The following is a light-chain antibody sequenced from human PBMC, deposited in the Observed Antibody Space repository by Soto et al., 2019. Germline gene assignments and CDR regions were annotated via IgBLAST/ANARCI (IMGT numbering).Light chain of an antibody. V-gene: IGKV3-15*01. Sequence: IVMTQSPATLSVSPGERVTLSCRASQSVSSNLAWYQQKPGQAPRLLIYGASTRATGIPARFSGSGSGTEFTLTISSLQSEDFAVYYCQQYNNWPPATFGQGTKV. CDR2: GAS. CDR3: QQYNNWPPAT. CDR1: QSVSSN. J-gene: IGKJ1*01.